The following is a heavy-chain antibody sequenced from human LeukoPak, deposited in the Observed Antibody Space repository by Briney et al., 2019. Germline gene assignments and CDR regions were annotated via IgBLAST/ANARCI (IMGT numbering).Heavy chain of an antibody. Sequence: GGSLRLSCAASGFTFSSYGMHWVREAPGKGLELVAVISYDGSNKYYADSVKGRFTISRDNSKNTLYLQMHSLRAEDTAVYYCAKDANWNLDYWGQGTLVTVSS. J-gene: IGHJ4*02. CDR3: AKDANWNLDY. CDR1: GFTFSSYG. V-gene: IGHV3-30*18. D-gene: IGHD1-1*01. CDR2: ISYDGSNK.